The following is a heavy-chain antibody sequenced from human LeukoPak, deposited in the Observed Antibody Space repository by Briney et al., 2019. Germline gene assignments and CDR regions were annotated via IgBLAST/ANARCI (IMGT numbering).Heavy chain of an antibody. CDR3: ARDGCGGSCFHYYYYYMDV. V-gene: IGHV4-61*02. CDR2: ISTIGST. J-gene: IGHJ6*03. Sequence: SETLSLTCTVSSGSISSSNYYWSWIRQPAGKGLEWIGRISTIGSTNYNPSLNSRLTISIDTSKNQFSLKLSSVTAADTAVYYCARDGCGGSCFHYYYYYMDVWGKGTTVTISS. D-gene: IGHD2-15*01. CDR1: SGSISSSNYY.